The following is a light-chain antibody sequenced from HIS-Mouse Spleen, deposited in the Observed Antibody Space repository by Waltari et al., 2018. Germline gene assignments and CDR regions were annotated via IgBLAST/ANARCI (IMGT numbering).Light chain of an antibody. CDR3: QQYDNLPLT. J-gene: IGKJ4*01. CDR1: QDISNY. CDR2: DAS. Sequence: IHMTQSPSSLSASGGDRVTITCQASQDISNYLNWYQQKPVKAPKLLIYDASNLETGVPSRFSGSGSGTDFTFTISSLQPEDIATYYCQQYDNLPLTFGGGTKVEIK. V-gene: IGKV1-33*01.